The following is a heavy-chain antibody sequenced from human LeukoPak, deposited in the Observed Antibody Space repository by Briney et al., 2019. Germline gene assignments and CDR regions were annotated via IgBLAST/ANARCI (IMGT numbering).Heavy chain of an antibody. CDR2: IYTSGST. V-gene: IGHV4-61*02. CDR3: ARGSGSPSGGHWFDP. Sequence: SQTLSLTCTVSGGSISSGSYYWSWIRQPAGKGLEWIGRIYTSGSTNYNPSLKSRVAMSVDTSKNQFSLKLSSVTAADTAVYYCARGSGSPSGGHWFDPWGQGTLVTVSS. CDR1: GGSISSGSYY. J-gene: IGHJ5*02. D-gene: IGHD1-26*01.